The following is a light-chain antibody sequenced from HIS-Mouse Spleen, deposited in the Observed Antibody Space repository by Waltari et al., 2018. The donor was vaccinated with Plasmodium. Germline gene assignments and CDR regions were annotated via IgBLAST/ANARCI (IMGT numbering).Light chain of an antibody. CDR1: VLAQKY. CDR3: YSAADNNWV. Sequence: SYELTHPPSVSVSPGQTARITCTGEVLAQKYARWFQQKPGQAPVLVIYKDSERPSGIPERFSGSSSGTTVTLTISGAQVEDEADYYCYSAADNNWVFGGGTKLTVL. CDR2: KDS. V-gene: IGLV3-27*01. J-gene: IGLJ3*02.